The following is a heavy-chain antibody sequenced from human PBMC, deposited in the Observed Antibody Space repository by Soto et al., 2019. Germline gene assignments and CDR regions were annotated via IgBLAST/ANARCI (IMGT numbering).Heavy chain of an antibody. J-gene: IGHJ6*02. CDR2: IIPIFETT. V-gene: IGHV1-69*01. Sequence: QVQLVQSGAEVKKPGSSVKVSCKASGDTFSNYGFSWVRQAPGQGLEWMGRIIPIFETTTYAQKFQGRVTITADESASTAYMELCSLTSEDTAVDCCASGYCANGVCHTVAGGDVRGQGTTVTVS. CDR1: GDTFSNYG. D-gene: IGHD2-8*01. CDR3: ASGYCANGVCHTVAGGDV.